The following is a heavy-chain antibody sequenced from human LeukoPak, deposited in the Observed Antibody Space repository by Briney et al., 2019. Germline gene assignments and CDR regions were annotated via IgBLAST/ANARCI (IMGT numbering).Heavy chain of an antibody. V-gene: IGHV3-21*01. D-gene: IGHD1-1*01. J-gene: IGHJ4*02. CDR1: GFTFSGYT. Sequence: GGSLRLSCAASGFTFSGYTMNWVRQTPGKGLEWVSSISSSSSSIYYADSVKGRFTISRDNAKNSLYLQMNSLRAEDTAVYYCARSGYNWNDVIFFDYWGQGILVTVSS. CDR2: ISSSSSSI. CDR3: ARSGYNWNDVIFFDY.